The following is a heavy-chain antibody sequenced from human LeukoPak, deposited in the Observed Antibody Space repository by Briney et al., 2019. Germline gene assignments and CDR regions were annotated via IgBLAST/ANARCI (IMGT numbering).Heavy chain of an antibody. V-gene: IGHV3-30*18. CDR2: LSNDGSNK. CDR1: GFTFSAYA. CDR3: AKSLSSTWYYLDY. J-gene: IGHJ4*02. Sequence: GGSLRLSCAASGFTFSAYAMHRVRQAPGKGLEWVAILSNDGSNKYYADSVKGRFTISRDNSKNTLYLQMNSLRAEDTAVYYCAKSLSSTWYYLDYWGQGTLVTVSS. D-gene: IGHD6-13*01.